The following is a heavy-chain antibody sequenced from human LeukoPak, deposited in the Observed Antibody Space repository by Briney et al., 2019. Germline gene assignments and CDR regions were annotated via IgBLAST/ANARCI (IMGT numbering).Heavy chain of an antibody. Sequence: GGSLRLSCAASGFTDSSNYMSWVRQAPGKGLEWVSVIYSGGSTYYADSVKGRFTISRDNSKNTLYLQMNSLRAEDTAVYYCAALDFDWTIQPFDYWGQGTLVTVSS. CDR3: AALDFDWTIQPFDY. CDR2: IYSGGST. CDR1: GFTDSSNY. D-gene: IGHD3-9*01. V-gene: IGHV3-53*01. J-gene: IGHJ4*02.